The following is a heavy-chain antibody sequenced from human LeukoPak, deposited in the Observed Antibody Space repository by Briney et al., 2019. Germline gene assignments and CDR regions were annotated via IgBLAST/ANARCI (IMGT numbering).Heavy chain of an antibody. CDR1: GISISDHY. J-gene: IGHJ4*02. V-gene: IGHV3-72*01. CDR3: STGFGDE. CDR2: SRNKVKSYTT. D-gene: IGHD3-10*01. Sequence: QPGRSLRLSCVASGISISDHYMDWVRQAPGKGLEWVGRSRNKVKSYTTEYAASVKGRFTISRDDSKNSLYLQMNSLKTEDTAVYYCSTGFGDEWGQGTLVTVSS.